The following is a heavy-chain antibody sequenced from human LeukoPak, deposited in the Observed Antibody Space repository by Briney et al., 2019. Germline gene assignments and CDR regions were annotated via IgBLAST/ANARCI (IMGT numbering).Heavy chain of an antibody. D-gene: IGHD3-22*01. CDR1: GFTFSNYA. V-gene: IGHV3-23*01. CDR3: AKSAEYYYDSSGYYLDY. J-gene: IGHJ4*02. CDR2: ISGSGGST. Sequence: GGSLRLSCAASGFTFSNYAVTWVRQAPGKGLECVSAISGSGGSTYYADSVKGRFTISRDNSKNTLYLQMNSLRAEDTAVYYCAKSAEYYYDSSGYYLDYWGQGTLVTVSS.